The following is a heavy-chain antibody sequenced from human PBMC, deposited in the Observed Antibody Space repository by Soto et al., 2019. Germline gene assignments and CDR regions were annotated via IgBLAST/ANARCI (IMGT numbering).Heavy chain of an antibody. Sequence: SVKVSCKASGGTFSSYAISWVRQAPGQGLEWMGGIIPIFGTANYAQKFQGRVTITADESTSTAYMELSSLRSEDTAVYYCANRNNPSGPNTGMIDYWGQGTLVTVSS. CDR2: IIPIFGTA. CDR1: GGTFSSYA. J-gene: IGHJ4*02. D-gene: IGHD6-19*01. CDR3: ANRNNPSGPNTGMIDY. V-gene: IGHV1-69*13.